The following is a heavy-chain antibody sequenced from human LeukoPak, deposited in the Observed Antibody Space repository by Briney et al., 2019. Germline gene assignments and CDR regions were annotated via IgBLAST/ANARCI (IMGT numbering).Heavy chain of an antibody. Sequence: GGSLRLSCAASGFTFSSYSMNWVRQAPGKGLEWVSSISSSSSYIYYADSVKGRFTISRDNSKNTLYLQMNSLRAEDTAVYYCAREGNYGTATFDYWGQGTLVTVSS. J-gene: IGHJ4*02. CDR1: GFTFSSYS. CDR2: ISSSSSYI. V-gene: IGHV3-21*01. D-gene: IGHD1-7*01. CDR3: AREGNYGTATFDY.